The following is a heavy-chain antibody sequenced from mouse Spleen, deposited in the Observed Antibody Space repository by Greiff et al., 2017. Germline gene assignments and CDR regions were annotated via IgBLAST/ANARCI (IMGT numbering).Heavy chain of an antibody. CDR3: AREVKAAY. Sequence: VHLVESGPELVKPGASVKLSCKASGYTFTSYDINWVKQRPGQGLEWIGWIYPRDGSTKYNEKFKGKATLTVDTSSSTAYMELHSLTSEDSAVYFCAREVKAAYWGQGTLVTVSA. J-gene: IGHJ3*01. D-gene: IGHD2-2*01. V-gene: IGHV1-85*01. CDR2: IYPRDGST. CDR1: GYTFTSYD.